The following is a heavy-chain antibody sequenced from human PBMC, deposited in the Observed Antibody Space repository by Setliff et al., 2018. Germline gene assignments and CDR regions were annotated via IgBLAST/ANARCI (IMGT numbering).Heavy chain of an antibody. CDR2: IYHSGST. J-gene: IGHJ4*02. CDR1: GYSISSGYY. D-gene: IGHD3-22*01. CDR3: ARQPEGGYYDSSGYYGMAPYYFDY. Sequence: SETLSLTCAVSGYSISSGYYWGWIRQPPGKGLEWIGSIYHSGSTYYNPSLKSRVTISVDTSKNQFSLKLSSVTAADTAVYYCARQPEGGYYDSSGYYGMAPYYFDYWGLGTLVTVSS. V-gene: IGHV4-38-2*01.